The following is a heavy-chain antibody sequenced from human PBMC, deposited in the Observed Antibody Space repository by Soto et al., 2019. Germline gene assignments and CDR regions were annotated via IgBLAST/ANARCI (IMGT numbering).Heavy chain of an antibody. V-gene: IGHV1-69*13. Sequence: ASVKVSCKASGGTFSSYAISWVRQAPGHGLEWMGGIIPIFGTANYAQKFQGRVTITADESTSTAYMELSSLRSEDTAVYYCARRYSSSWYNYYYYGMDVWGQGTTVTVSS. J-gene: IGHJ6*02. CDR2: IIPIFGTA. CDR1: GGTFSSYA. CDR3: ARRYSSSWYNYYYYGMDV. D-gene: IGHD6-13*01.